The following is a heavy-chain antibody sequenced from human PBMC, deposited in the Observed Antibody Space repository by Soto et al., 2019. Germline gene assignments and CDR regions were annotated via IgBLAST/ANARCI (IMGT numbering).Heavy chain of an antibody. D-gene: IGHD3-16*01. Sequence: SETLSLTCTVSGGSISSYYWSWIRQPPGKGLEWIGYIYYSGSTNFNPSLKSRVTISVDTSKNQFSLKLSSVTAADTAVYYCARAYFGGYYYYYYMDVWGKGTTVTVSS. V-gene: IGHV4-59*01. CDR1: GGSISSYY. J-gene: IGHJ6*03. CDR2: IYYSGST. CDR3: ARAYFGGYYYYYYMDV.